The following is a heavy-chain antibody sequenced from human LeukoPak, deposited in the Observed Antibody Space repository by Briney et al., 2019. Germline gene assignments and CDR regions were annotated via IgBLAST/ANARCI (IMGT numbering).Heavy chain of an antibody. CDR2: IYYSGST. J-gene: IGHJ4*02. CDR3: ARIGASSGWYENYFDY. CDR1: GGSISSSSYY. D-gene: IGHD6-19*01. Sequence: SETLSLTCTVSGGSISSSSYYWGWIRQPPGKGLECIGSIYYSGSTYYNPSLKSRVTISVDTSKNQFSLNLSSVTAADTAVYYCARIGASSGWYENYFDYWGQGTLVTVSS. V-gene: IGHV4-39*07.